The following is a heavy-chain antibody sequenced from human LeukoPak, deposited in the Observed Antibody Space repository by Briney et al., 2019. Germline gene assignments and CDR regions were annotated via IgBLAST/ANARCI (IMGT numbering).Heavy chain of an antibody. J-gene: IGHJ4*02. CDR3: ATLDTAMVFDY. CDR1: GYTLTELS. D-gene: IGHD5-18*01. Sequence: ASVKVSCKVSGYTLTELSMHWVRQAPGKGLEWRGGFDPEVGETIYAQKFQSRVTMTEDTSTNTAYMELSSLRSEDTAVYYCATLDTAMVFDYWGQGTLVTVSS. CDR2: FDPEVGET. V-gene: IGHV1-24*01.